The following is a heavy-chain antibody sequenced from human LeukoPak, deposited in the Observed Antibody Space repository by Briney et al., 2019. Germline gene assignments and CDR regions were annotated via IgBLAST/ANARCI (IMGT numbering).Heavy chain of an antibody. V-gene: IGHV3-48*02. CDR2: ISGSSSTI. D-gene: IGHD3-16*02. Sequence: GGSLRLSCAASGFTFTTYSMNWVRQAPGKGLEWISYISGSSSTIYYADSVKGRFTISRDNAKNSLFLQMNSLRDEDSAVYYCARGPISSLASDYWGQGTMVTDSS. J-gene: IGHJ4*02. CDR1: GFTFTTYS. CDR3: ARGPISSLASDY.